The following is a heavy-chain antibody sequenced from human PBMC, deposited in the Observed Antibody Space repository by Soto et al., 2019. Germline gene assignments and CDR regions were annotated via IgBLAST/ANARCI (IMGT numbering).Heavy chain of an antibody. D-gene: IGHD6-13*01. J-gene: IGHJ3*02. CDR3: ARDRGSSFAAFDI. Sequence: GGSLRLSCAASGFTFSSYSMNWVRQAPGKGLEWVSYISSSSSTIYYADSVKGRFTISRDNAKNSLYLQMNSLRAEDTAVYYCARDRGSSFAAFDIWGQGTMVTGSS. CDR2: ISSSSSTI. CDR1: GFTFSSYS. V-gene: IGHV3-48*04.